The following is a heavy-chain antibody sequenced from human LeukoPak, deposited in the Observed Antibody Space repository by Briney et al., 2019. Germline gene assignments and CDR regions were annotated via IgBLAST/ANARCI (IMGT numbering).Heavy chain of an antibody. CDR3: ARGLSGYDSYYYYYMDV. D-gene: IGHD5-12*01. Sequence: ASVKVSCKASGYTFTGYYMHWVRQAPGQGLEWMGWINPNSGGTNYAQKFQGRVTMTRDTSISTAYMELSRLRSDDTAVYYCARGLSGYDSYYYYYMDVWGKGTTVTISS. CDR2: INPNSGGT. V-gene: IGHV1-2*02. CDR1: GYTFTGYY. J-gene: IGHJ6*03.